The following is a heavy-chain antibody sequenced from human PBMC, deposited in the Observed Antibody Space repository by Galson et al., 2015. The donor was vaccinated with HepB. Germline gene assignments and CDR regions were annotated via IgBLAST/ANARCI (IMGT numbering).Heavy chain of an antibody. Sequence: SLRLSCAAFGFTVRSNHMTWVRQAPGKGLEWVSVIYSDDSIYYADSVRGRFTISRDNSKNTQSLQMNSLRAEDTAVYYCATVGGGNSGSYRDAFLIWGQGTMVTVSS. CDR1: GFTVRSNH. CDR3: ATVGGGNSGSYRDAFLI. V-gene: IGHV3-53*01. D-gene: IGHD3-10*01. J-gene: IGHJ3*02. CDR2: IYSDDSI.